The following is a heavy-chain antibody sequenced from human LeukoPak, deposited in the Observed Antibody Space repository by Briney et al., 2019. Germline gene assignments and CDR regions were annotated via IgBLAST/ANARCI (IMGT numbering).Heavy chain of an antibody. Sequence: GSLRLSCVASGFTFNSCALGWGRPAPGKGLEWVSVISDSGISTYYADSVKGRFTISRDNSKNTLYLQMNSLRAEDTAVYHCAKDRTTGYYYFDYWGQGTQVTVSS. J-gene: IGHJ4*02. CDR2: ISDSGIST. CDR3: AKDRTTGYYYFDY. D-gene: IGHD3-9*01. V-gene: IGHV3-23*01. CDR1: GFTFNSCA.